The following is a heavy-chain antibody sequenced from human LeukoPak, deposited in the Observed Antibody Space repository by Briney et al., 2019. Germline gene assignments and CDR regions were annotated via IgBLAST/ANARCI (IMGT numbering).Heavy chain of an antibody. CDR1: GYTFTGYY. CDR3: ATEGSQVGLDLESYYYYIDV. Sequence: ASVKVSCKASGYTFTGYYMHWVRQAPGQGPEWMGWINPNSGGTNYAQKFQGRVTMTRDTSISTAYMELSRLRSDDTAVYYCATEGSQVGLDLESYYYYIDVWGKGTSVTISS. J-gene: IGHJ6*03. CDR2: INPNSGGT. V-gene: IGHV1-2*02.